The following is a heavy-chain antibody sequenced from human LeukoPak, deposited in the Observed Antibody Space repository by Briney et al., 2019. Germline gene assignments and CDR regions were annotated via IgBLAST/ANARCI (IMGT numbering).Heavy chain of an antibody. CDR1: GFTFSSYS. CDR2: ISSTSSYI. D-gene: IGHD2-2*01. V-gene: IGHV3-21*01. Sequence: GGSLRLSCAASGFTFSSYSMNWVRQAPGKGLEWVSSISSTSSYIYYADSVKGRFTISRDNAKNSLFLQMNSLRAEDTAVYYCARPCCSSASCYGVDVWGKGTTVTVSS. J-gene: IGHJ6*04. CDR3: ARPCCSSASCYGVDV.